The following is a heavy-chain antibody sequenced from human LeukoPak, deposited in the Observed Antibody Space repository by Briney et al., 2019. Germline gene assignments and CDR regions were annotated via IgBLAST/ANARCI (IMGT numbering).Heavy chain of an antibody. CDR1: GGSISSYY. V-gene: IGHV4-59*01. CDR2: IYYSGST. J-gene: IGHJ1*01. D-gene: IGHD6-13*01. CDR3: ANYIAAAGYFQH. Sequence: SETLSLTCTVSGGSISSYYWSWIRQPPGKGLEWIGYIYYSGSTNYNPSLKSRVTISVDTSKNQFSLKLSSVTAADTAVYYCANYIAAAGYFQHWGQGTLVTVSS.